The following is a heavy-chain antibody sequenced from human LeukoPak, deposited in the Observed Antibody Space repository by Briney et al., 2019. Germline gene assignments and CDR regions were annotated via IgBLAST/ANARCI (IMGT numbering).Heavy chain of an antibody. V-gene: IGHV1-69*05. Sequence: SVKVSCKASGGTLSSYAISWVRQAPGQGLEWMGRIIPIFGTANYAQKFQGRVTITTDESTSTAYMELSSLRSEDTAVYYCASPSGVAAAGTWYFDYWGQGTLVTVSS. CDR2: IIPIFGTA. CDR3: ASPSGVAAAGTWYFDY. J-gene: IGHJ4*02. CDR1: GGTLSSYA. D-gene: IGHD6-13*01.